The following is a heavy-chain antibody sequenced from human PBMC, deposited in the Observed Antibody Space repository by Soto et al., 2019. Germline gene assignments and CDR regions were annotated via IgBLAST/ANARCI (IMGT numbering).Heavy chain of an antibody. D-gene: IGHD4-17*01. V-gene: IGHV4-30-4*01. CDR3: ARARGGDSGDYASLFDR. Sequence: PSETLSLTCTVFGGSVSIGDYLWSWIRQRPGKGLEWIGYIHDSGNTYYNPSLKSRVTTSLDTSKNQSSLKVTSMTAADTAVYFWARARGGDSGDYASLFDRWGQGNLVTVSS. J-gene: IGHJ5*02. CDR1: GGSVSIGDYL. CDR2: IHDSGNT.